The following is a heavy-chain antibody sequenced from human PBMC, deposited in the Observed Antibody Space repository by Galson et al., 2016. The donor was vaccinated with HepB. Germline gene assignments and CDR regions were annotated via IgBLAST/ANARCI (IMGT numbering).Heavy chain of an antibody. Sequence: ETLSLTCAVSGASISSHNWWNWVRQPPGKGLEWIGEIDHRGTTNYNPSLRSRVTISADKSKNQFHLKLTSVTAADTAVYYCARIVVGCTGTSCFFDPWGQGTLVTVSS. D-gene: IGHD2-2*01. CDR1: GASISSHNW. CDR2: IDHRGTT. V-gene: IGHV4-4*02. CDR3: ARIVVGCTGTSCFFDP. J-gene: IGHJ5*02.